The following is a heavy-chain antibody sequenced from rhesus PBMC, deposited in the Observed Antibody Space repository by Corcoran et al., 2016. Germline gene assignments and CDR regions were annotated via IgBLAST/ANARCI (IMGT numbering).Heavy chain of an antibody. D-gene: IGHD6-25*01. V-gene: IGHV4S2*01. CDR3: ARDDQYRGSWAPFDY. CDR1: GASISSDY. Sequence: QVQLQESGPGLVKPSETLPLTCAVSGASISSDYWSWIRQAPGKGLEWIGRIHGSGGGTDYNPSLRSRVTISIDTSKNQFSLRLSSVTAADTAVYYCARDDQYRGSWAPFDYWGRGVLVTVSS. CDR2: IHGSGGGT. J-gene: IGHJ4*01.